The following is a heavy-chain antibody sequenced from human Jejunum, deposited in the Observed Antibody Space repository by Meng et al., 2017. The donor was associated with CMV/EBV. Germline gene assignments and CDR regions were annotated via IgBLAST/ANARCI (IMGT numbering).Heavy chain of an antibody. V-gene: IGHV1-69*04. Sequence: ASGGTLSSYGSSWVRQAPGQGLEWMGRIIPIIGRPHHAQRFQDRVSITADKATSTVYMELKTLTSEDTAVHFCASDITGNTYAYDSWGQGTLVTVSS. D-gene: IGHD1-20*01. CDR3: ASDITGNTYAYDS. CDR2: IIPIIGRP. CDR1: GGTLSSYG. J-gene: IGHJ5*01.